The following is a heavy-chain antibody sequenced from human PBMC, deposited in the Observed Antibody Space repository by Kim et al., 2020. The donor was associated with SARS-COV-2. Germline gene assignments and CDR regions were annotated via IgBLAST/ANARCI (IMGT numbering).Heavy chain of an antibody. Sequence: SETLSLTCTVSGSFRGSYWTWIRQPPGKGLEWIGYIYDNGGTDYNPSLGSRVTLSLDTSKNQFSLHLRSATAADTAVYFCAGQSGDFYKSGRGSGWFDPWGQGTLVIVSS. J-gene: IGHJ5*02. CDR1: GSFRGSY. V-gene: IGHV4-59*08. CDR3: AGQSGDFYKSGRGSGWFDP. CDR2: IYDNGGT. D-gene: IGHD3-10*01.